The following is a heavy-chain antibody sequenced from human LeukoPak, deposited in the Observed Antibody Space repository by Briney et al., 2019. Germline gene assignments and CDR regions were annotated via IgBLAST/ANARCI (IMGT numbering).Heavy chain of an antibody. D-gene: IGHD1-26*01. CDR2: IYYSGST. J-gene: IGHJ4*02. CDR1: GGSISSGSYY. V-gene: IGHV4-39*01. CDR3: ARLSGSYRKVDY. Sequence: PSETLSLTCTVSGGSISSGSYYWGWIRQPPGKGLEWIGSIYYSGSTYYNPSLKSRVTISVDTSKNQFSLKLSSVTAADTAVYYCARLSGSYRKVDYWGQGTLVTVSS.